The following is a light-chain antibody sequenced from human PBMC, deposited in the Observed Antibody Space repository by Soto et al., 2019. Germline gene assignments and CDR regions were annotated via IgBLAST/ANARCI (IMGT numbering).Light chain of an antibody. V-gene: IGKV1-5*01. Sequence: IQMTQSPATLSASVGDRVTITCRGSQRINRWLAWYQQRPGKAPKLLIYDVSSLESGVPSRFSGSESGAEQSGTEFTLTISSLQPDYLATYYCQQYNYWWTFGQGTRVEIK. J-gene: IGKJ1*01. CDR3: QQYNYWWT. CDR1: QRINRW. CDR2: DVS.